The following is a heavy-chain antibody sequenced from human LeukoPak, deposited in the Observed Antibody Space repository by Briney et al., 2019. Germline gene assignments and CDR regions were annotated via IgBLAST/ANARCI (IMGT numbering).Heavy chain of an antibody. CDR3: ARDRCTNGVCYPSDY. CDR1: GGSFSGYY. J-gene: IGHJ4*02. V-gene: IGHV4-34*01. Sequence: SETLSLTCAVYGGSFSGYYWSWIRQPPGKGLEWIGSIYYSGSTYYNPSLKSRVTISVDTSKNQFSLKLSSVTAADTAVYYCARDRCTNGVCYPSDYWGQGTLVTVSS. CDR2: IYYSGST. D-gene: IGHD2-8*01.